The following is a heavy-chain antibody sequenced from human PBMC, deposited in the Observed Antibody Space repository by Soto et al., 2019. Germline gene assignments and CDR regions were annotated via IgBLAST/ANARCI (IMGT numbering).Heavy chain of an antibody. CDR1: GFTFSDSW. J-gene: IGHJ5*02. CDR3: ARVGIRYFDWLSPNWFDP. Sequence: GGSLRLSCVASGFTFSDSWMNWVRQAPGNGLEWVANINQDGREKYYVDSVKGRFTVSRDNARNSLYLQMNSLRPEDTAVYYCARVGIRYFDWLSPNWFDPWGQGTLVTVSS. CDR2: INQDGREK. D-gene: IGHD3-9*01. V-gene: IGHV3-7*03.